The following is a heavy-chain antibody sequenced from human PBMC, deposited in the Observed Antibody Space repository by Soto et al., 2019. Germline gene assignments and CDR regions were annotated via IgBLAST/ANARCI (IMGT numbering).Heavy chain of an antibody. V-gene: IGHV4-31*03. Sequence: QVQLQESGPGLVKPSQTLSLTCTVSGGCISSGGYYWSWIRQHPGKGLEWIGYIYYSGSTYYNPSLKSRVTISVDTSKNQFSLKLSSVTAADTAVYYCARDQIVVVPAAIQHYYDYYGMDVWGQGTTVTVSS. J-gene: IGHJ6*02. CDR1: GGCISSGGYY. CDR2: IYYSGST. D-gene: IGHD2-2*02. CDR3: ARDQIVVVPAAIQHYYDYYGMDV.